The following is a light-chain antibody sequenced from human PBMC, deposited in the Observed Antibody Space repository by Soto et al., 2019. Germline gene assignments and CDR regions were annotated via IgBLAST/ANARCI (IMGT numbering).Light chain of an antibody. V-gene: IGKV1-9*01. CDR1: QAISYY. CDR2: AAS. J-gene: IGKJ3*01. CDR3: QQLDSYPRT. Sequence: IPLTQSPSSLSASVGDRVTITCRASQAISYYLAWYQQKPGKAPKLLIYAASTLQSGVPSRFSGSGSVTDFTLTTSSLQPEDFATYYCQQLDSYPRTFGPGTTVDIK.